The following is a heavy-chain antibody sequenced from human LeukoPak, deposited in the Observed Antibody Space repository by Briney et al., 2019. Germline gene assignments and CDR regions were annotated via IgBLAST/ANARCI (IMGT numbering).Heavy chain of an antibody. CDR3: ARSEQWLVDRYFDY. CDR1: GGSFSGYY. D-gene: IGHD6-19*01. CDR2: INHSGST. V-gene: IGHV4-34*01. Sequence: SETLSLTCAVYGGSFSGYYWSWIRQPPGKGLEWIGEINHSGSTNYNPSLKSRVTISVDTSKNQFSLKLSSVTAADTAVYYCARSEQWLVDRYFDYWGQGTLVTVSS. J-gene: IGHJ4*02.